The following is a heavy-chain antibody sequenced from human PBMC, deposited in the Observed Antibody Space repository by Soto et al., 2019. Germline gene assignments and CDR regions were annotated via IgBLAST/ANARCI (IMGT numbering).Heavy chain of an antibody. V-gene: IGHV4-39*01. J-gene: IGHJ4*02. Sequence: SETLSLTCTVSGGSISSSSYYWGWIRQPPGKGLEWIGSIYYSGSTYYNPSLKSRVTISVDTSKNQFSLKLSSVTAADTAVYYCARQGSHCTNGVCYADYWGQGTPVTVSS. CDR2: IYYSGST. CDR1: GGSISSSSYY. CDR3: ARQGSHCTNGVCYADY. D-gene: IGHD2-8*01.